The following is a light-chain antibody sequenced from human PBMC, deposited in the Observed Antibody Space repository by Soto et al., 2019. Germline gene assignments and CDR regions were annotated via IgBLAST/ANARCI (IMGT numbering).Light chain of an antibody. CDR3: QQYNDWPPT. Sequence: EIVLTQSPGTLSLSPGERATLSCRASQSVRSTLAWYQQKPGQAPRLLIYGASTRATGIPARFSGSGSGTEFTLSIGSLQSEDFAVYYCQQYNDWPPTFGQGTKGDIK. CDR1: QSVRST. V-gene: IGKV3-15*01. CDR2: GAS. J-gene: IGKJ1*01.